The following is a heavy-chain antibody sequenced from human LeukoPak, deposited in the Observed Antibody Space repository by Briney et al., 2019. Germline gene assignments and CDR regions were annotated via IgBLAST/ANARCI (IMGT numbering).Heavy chain of an antibody. Sequence: GRSLRLSCAASGFTFSSFGMHWVRQAPGKGLEWVAVIWYDGNNKYYADSVKGRFTISRDNSKNMLYLQMNSLRAEDTAVYYCARAFTSTGYYYVEYWGQGTLVTVSS. CDR2: IWYDGNNK. CDR1: GFTFSSFG. V-gene: IGHV3-33*01. D-gene: IGHD3-22*01. CDR3: ARAFTSTGYYYVEY. J-gene: IGHJ4*02.